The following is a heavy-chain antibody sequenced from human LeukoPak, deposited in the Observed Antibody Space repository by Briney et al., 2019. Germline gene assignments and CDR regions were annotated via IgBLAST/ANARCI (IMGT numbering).Heavy chain of an antibody. J-gene: IGHJ3*02. CDR3: ARADLYCSSSGCARRAFDI. V-gene: IGHV3-21*01. CDR2: ISSSSSYI. CDR1: GFTFSSYS. D-gene: IGHD3-22*01. Sequence: PGGSLRLSCAASGFTFSSYSMNWVRQAPGKGLEWVSSISSSSSYIYYADSVKGRFTISRDNAKNSLYLQMNSLRAEDTAVYYCARADLYCSSSGCARRAFDIWGQGTMATVSS.